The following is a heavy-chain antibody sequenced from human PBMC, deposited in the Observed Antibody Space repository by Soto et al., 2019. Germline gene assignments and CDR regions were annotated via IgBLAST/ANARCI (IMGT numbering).Heavy chain of an antibody. CDR3: AREEHWYYFGSGSHRYYFYGLDV. D-gene: IGHD3-10*01. J-gene: IGHJ6*02. V-gene: IGHV4-31*03. Sequence: SETLSLTCTVSGGSISSGGYYWSWIRQHPGKGLEWIGYIYYSGSTYYNPSLKSRVTISVDTSKNQFSLMLSSVTAADTAVYYCAREEHWYYFGSGSHRYYFYGLDVWGQGTTVTVSS. CDR2: IYYSGST. CDR1: GGSISSGGYY.